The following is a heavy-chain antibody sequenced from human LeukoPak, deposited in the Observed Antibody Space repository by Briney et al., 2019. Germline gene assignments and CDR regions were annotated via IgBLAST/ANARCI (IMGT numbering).Heavy chain of an antibody. CDR1: GFSLNTNGMC. D-gene: IGHD4-23*01. Sequence: SGPALVKPTQTLTLTCTFSGFSLNTNGMCVTWVRQPPGKGLEWIGYIYHSGSTYYNPSLKSRVTISVDRSKNQFSLKLSSVTAADTAVYYCARGYGGNSEYFDYWGQGTLVTVSS. CDR3: ARGYGGNSEYFDY. J-gene: IGHJ4*02. CDR2: IYHSGST. V-gene: IGHV4-30-2*01.